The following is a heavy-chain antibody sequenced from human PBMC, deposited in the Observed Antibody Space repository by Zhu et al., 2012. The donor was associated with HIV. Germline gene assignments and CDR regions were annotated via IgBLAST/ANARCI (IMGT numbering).Heavy chain of an antibody. J-gene: IGHJ4*02. V-gene: IGHV4-59*11. CDR1: GGSISSHY. D-gene: IGHD3-10*01. CDR3: VRALGVRGVIEGAHHFDY. Sequence: QVQLQESGPGLVKPSETLSLTCTVSGGSISSHYWNWIRQAPGKGLEWIGYIYRSGSTDYNPSLKRRVIMSQDTSRNQFSLKLTSVTAADTAVYYCVRALGVRGVIEGAHHFDYWGQGTLVTVSS. CDR2: IYRSGST.